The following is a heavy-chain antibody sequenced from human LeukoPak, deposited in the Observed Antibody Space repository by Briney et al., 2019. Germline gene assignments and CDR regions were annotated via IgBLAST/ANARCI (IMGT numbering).Heavy chain of an antibody. D-gene: IGHD6-13*01. CDR3: AKDFEAAAGTSVYFDY. CDR2: INPNSGGT. CDR1: GYTFTGYY. Sequence: ASVKVSCKASGYTFTGYYMHWVRQAPGQGLEWMGWINPNSGGTNYAQKFQGRVTMTRDTSISTAYMELSSLRAEDTALYYCAKDFEAAAGTSVYFDYWGQGTLVTVSS. V-gene: IGHV1-2*02. J-gene: IGHJ4*02.